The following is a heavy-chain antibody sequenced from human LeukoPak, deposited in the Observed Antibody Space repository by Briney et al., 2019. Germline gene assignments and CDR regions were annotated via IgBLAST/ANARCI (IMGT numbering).Heavy chain of an antibody. V-gene: IGHV1-46*01. CDR3: ARDQEAFDY. Sequence: ASVKVSCKASGYSFTSNYIHWVRQAPGKGLEWMGMIYPRDGSTSYAQKFQGRVTVTRDTSTSTVHMELSGLRSEDTAVYYCARDQEAFDYWGQGTLVTVSS. J-gene: IGHJ4*02. CDR2: IYPRDGST. CDR1: GYSFTSNY.